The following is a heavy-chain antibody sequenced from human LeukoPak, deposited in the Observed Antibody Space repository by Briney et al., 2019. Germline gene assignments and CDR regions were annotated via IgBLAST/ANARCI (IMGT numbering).Heavy chain of an antibody. CDR3: ARVLLPWYFDY. D-gene: IGHD3-10*01. CDR1: GYSFTSYA. J-gene: IGHJ4*02. Sequence: GASVKVSCKASGYSFTSYALHWVRQAPGQSLEWMGWINAGNGNTKYSQKFQDRVTITRDTSASTAYMELSSLKSEDTAVYYCARVLLPWYFDYWGQGTLVTVSS. CDR2: INAGNGNT. V-gene: IGHV1-3*01.